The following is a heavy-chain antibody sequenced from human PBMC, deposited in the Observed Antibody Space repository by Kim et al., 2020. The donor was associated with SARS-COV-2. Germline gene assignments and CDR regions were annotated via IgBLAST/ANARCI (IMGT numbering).Heavy chain of an antibody. CDR1: GGSISSYY. CDR2: IYCSGST. J-gene: IGHJ5*02. CDR3: ARDLGSSSWYDNWFDP. V-gene: IGHV4-59*01. D-gene: IGHD6-13*01. Sequence: SETLSLTCTVSGGSISSYYWSWIRQPPGKGLEWIGYIYCSGSTNYNPSLKSRVTISVDTSKNQFSLKLSSVTAADTAVYYCARDLGSSSWYDNWFDPWGQGTLVTVSS.